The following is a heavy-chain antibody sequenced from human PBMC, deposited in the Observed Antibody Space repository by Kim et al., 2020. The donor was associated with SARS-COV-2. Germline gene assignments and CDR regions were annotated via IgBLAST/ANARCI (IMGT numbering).Heavy chain of an antibody. CDR2: ISYDGSNK. CDR1: GFTFSSYG. CDR3: AKGRDKLVQH. D-gene: IGHD1-7*01. Sequence: GGSLRLSCAASGFTFSSYGMHWVRQAPGKGLEWVAVISYDGSNKYYADSVKGRFTISRDNSKNTLYLQMNSLRAEDTAVYYCAKGRDKLVQHWGQGTLVTVSS. V-gene: IGHV3-30*18. J-gene: IGHJ1*01.